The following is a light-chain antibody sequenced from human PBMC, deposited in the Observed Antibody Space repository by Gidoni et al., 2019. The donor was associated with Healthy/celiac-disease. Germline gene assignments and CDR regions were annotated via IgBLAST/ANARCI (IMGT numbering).Light chain of an antibody. CDR2: AAS. V-gene: IGKV1-39*01. Sequence: DIQMTQPPSSLSASVGDRVTITCRASQSISSYLNWYQQKPGKAPKLLIYAASSLQSGVPSRCSGSGSGTDFTLTISSLQPEDFATYYCQQSYSTPRTFGQGTKLEIK. CDR1: QSISSY. CDR3: QQSYSTPRT. J-gene: IGKJ2*01.